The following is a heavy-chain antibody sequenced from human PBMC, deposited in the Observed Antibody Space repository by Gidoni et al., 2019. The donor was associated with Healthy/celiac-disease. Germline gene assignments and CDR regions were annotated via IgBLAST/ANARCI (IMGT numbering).Heavy chain of an antibody. CDR1: GVTFSSYA. J-gene: IGHJ4*02. V-gene: IGHV1-69*01. Sequence: QVQLVQSGAEVKKTGSSVKVSCKASGVTFSSYAISWVRQAPGQGLEWMGGIIPIFGTANYAQKFQGRVTITSDESTSTAYMELSSLRSEDTAVYYCARDLGTAPWPRGYFDYWGQGTLVTVSS. CDR2: IIPIFGTA. CDR3: ARDLGTAPWPRGYFDY. D-gene: IGHD3-16*01.